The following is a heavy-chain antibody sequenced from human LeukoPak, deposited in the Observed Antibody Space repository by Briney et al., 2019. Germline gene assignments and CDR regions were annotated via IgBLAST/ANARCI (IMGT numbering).Heavy chain of an antibody. CDR2: ISDSSAM. J-gene: IGHJ6*02. CDR1: GFTFSTYS. V-gene: IGHV3-48*01. CDR3: ARDSWIQLSYYYYGMDV. D-gene: IGHD5-18*01. Sequence: GGSLRLSCAASGFTFSTYSMKWVRQAPGKGLEWVSYISDSSAMYYADSVRGRFTISRENDKNSLFLQMNSLRAEDTAVYYCARDSWIQLSYYYYGMDVWGQGTTVTVSS.